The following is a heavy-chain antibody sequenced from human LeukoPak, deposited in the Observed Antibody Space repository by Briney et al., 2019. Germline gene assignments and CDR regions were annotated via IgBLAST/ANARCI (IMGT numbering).Heavy chain of an antibody. D-gene: IGHD3-9*01. CDR1: GFTFSSYS. V-gene: IGHV3-48*04. Sequence: GGSLRLSCAASGFTFSSYSMNWVRQAPGKGLEWVSYISSSSSTIYYADSVKGRFTISRDNAKTSLYLQMNSLRAEDTAVYYRASEYYDILTGYYKWDLYFQPWGQGTLVTVSS. CDR2: ISSSSSTI. CDR3: ASEYYDILTGYYKWDLYFQP. J-gene: IGHJ1*01.